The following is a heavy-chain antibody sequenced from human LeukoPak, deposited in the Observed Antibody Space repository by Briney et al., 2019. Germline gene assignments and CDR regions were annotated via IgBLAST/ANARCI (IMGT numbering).Heavy chain of an antibody. CDR1: GFTFSSYG. CDR3: AKGYGWEASYYYYMDV. D-gene: IGHD1-26*01. J-gene: IGHJ6*03. CDR2: IRYE. Sequence: GGSLRLSCAASGFTFSSYGMHWVRQAPGKGLEWVAFIRYEYYADSVKGRFTISRDNSKNTLYLQMNSLRAEDTAVYYCAKGYGWEASYYYYMDVWGKGTTITISS. V-gene: IGHV3-30*02.